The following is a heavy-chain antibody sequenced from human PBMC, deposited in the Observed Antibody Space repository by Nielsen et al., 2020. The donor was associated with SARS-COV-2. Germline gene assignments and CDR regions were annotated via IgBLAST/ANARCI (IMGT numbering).Heavy chain of an antibody. Sequence: GGSLRLSCAASGFTFSDSYISWIRQAPGKGLEWISYISSSSRYTNHADSLKGRFTISRDNAKNSLYLQMNSLRADDTAIYYCAKSGYCNGGICYSTEYFQDLGQGTLVTVSS. CDR2: ISSSSRYT. D-gene: IGHD2-15*01. CDR3: AKSGYCNGGICYSTEYFQD. J-gene: IGHJ1*01. CDR1: GFTFSDSY. V-gene: IGHV3-11*03.